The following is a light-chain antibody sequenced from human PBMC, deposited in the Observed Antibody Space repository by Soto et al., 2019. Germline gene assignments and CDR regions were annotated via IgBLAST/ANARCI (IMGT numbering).Light chain of an antibody. CDR2: GAS. J-gene: IGKJ1*01. CDR1: QTISSTY. CDR3: QQSSNARS. Sequence: EIVLTQSPGTLSSSPGERATLSCRASQTISSTYLAWYQQKPGQAPRLLIYGASTRATGIPDRFSGSGSGTDFTLSISRLEPEDFAVYYCQQSSNARSFGQGTKVEIK. V-gene: IGKV3-20*01.